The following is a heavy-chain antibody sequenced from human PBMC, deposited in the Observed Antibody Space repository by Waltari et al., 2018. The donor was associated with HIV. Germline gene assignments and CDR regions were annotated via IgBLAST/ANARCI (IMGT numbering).Heavy chain of an antibody. CDR2: ISSYGGNQ. CDR1: GFTFREYA. CDR3: AKDAYGGHPKNWFDS. J-gene: IGHJ5*01. D-gene: IGHD3-10*01. V-gene: IGHV3-30*18. Sequence: QVQLVESGGGVVQPGKSLRLSCAASGFTFREYAMHWVRQAPGKALDWVKVISSYGGNQYYADSVKGRFTISRDNSKKTLSLEMNSLKIEDTAMYYCAKDAYGGHPKNWFDSWGQGILVTVSS.